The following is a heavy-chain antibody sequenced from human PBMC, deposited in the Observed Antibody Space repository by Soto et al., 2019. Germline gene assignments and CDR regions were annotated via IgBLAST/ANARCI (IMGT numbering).Heavy chain of an antibody. Sequence: ASVKVSCKASGYTFTSYGISWVRQAPGQGLEWMGWISAYNGNTNYAQKLQGRVTMTTDTSTSTAYMELRSLRPDDTAVYYCARDPKIVVVITVYYYYYGMDVWGQGTTVTVSS. D-gene: IGHD3-22*01. J-gene: IGHJ6*02. CDR1: GYTFTSYG. V-gene: IGHV1-18*01. CDR2: ISAYNGNT. CDR3: ARDPKIVVVITVYYYYYGMDV.